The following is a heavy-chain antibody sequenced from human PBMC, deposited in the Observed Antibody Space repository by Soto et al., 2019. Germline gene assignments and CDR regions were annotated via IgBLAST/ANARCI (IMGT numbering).Heavy chain of an antibody. CDR3: ARVSYYDILTGYQPNWFDP. CDR2: IYYSGST. J-gene: IGHJ5*02. CDR1: GGSIISYY. V-gene: IGHV4-59*01. D-gene: IGHD3-9*01. Sequence: PLEILSLTCTVSGGSIISYYWSWIRQPPGKGLEWIGYIYYSGSTNYNPSLKSRVTISVDTSKNQFSLKLSSVTAADTAVYYCARVSYYDILTGYQPNWFDPWGQGTLVTVSS.